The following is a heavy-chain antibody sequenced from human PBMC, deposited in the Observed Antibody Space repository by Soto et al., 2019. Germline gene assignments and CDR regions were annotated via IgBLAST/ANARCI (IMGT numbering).Heavy chain of an antibody. CDR3: ASLSTGLALPYY. CDR2: IWYDGSNK. J-gene: IGHJ4*02. D-gene: IGHD2-2*01. V-gene: IGHV3-33*01. Sequence: PGGSLRLSCAASGFTFSSYGMHWVRQAPGKGLEWVAVIWYDGSNKYYADSVKGRFTISRDNSKNTLYLQMNSLRAEDTAVYYCASLSTGLALPYYWGQGTLVTVSS. CDR1: GFTFSSYG.